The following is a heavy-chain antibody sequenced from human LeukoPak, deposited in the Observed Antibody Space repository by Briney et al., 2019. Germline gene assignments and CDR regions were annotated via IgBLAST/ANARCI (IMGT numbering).Heavy chain of an antibody. J-gene: IGHJ4*02. Sequence: KSSETLSLTCTVSGYSISSGYYWGWIRQPPGKGLEWTGSIYHSGSTYYNPSLKSRVTISVDTSKNQFSLKLSSVTAADTAVYYCARDRGGYQNDYWGQGTLVTVSS. CDR1: GYSISSGYY. CDR2: IYHSGST. CDR3: ARDRGGYQNDY. D-gene: IGHD5-18*01. V-gene: IGHV4-38-2*02.